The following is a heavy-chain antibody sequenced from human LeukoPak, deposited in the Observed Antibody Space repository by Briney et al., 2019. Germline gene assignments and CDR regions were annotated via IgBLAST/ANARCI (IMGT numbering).Heavy chain of an antibody. V-gene: IGHV3-7*03. CDR2: IKEDGSER. J-gene: IGHJ4*02. Sequence: PGGSLRLSCEGSAFIFSGHWMNWVRQTPGKGLEWVASIKEDGSERQYVDSVKGRFTISRDNSKNTLYLQMNSLRAEDTAVYYCAKDATGTTDWGQGTLVTVSS. CDR1: AFIFSGHW. CDR3: AKDATGTTD. D-gene: IGHD1-1*01.